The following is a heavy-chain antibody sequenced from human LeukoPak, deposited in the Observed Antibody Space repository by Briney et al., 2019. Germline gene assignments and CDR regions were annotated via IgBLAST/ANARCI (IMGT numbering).Heavy chain of an antibody. CDR1: GFTFDDYG. J-gene: IGHJ4*02. D-gene: IGHD2-2*01. CDR2: INWNGGST. CDR3: ARDLGDCSSTSCPVGY. V-gene: IGHV3-20*04. Sequence: RGSLRLSCAASGFTFDDYGMSWVRQAPGKGLEWVSGINWNGGSTGYADSVKGRFTISRDNAKNSLYLQMNSLRAEDTALYYCARDLGDCSSTSCPVGYWGQGTLVTVSS.